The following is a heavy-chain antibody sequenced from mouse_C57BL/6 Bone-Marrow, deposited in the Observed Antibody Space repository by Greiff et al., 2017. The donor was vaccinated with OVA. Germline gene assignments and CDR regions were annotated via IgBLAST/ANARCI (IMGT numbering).Heavy chain of an antibody. CDR1: GYTFTDYN. CDR2: INPNNGCT. CDR3: ARRGSNWDRFAY. Sequence: EVQLQQSGPELVKPGASVKIPCKASGYTFTDYNMDWVKQSHGKSLEWIGDINPNNGCTIYNQKFKGKATLTVDKSSSTAYMELRSLTSEDTAVYYCARRGSNWDRFAYWGQGTLVTVSA. J-gene: IGHJ3*01. V-gene: IGHV1-18*01. D-gene: IGHD4-1*01.